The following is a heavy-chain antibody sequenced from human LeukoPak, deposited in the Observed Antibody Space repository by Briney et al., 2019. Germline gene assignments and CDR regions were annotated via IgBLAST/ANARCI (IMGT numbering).Heavy chain of an antibody. V-gene: IGHV1-69*13. D-gene: IGHD6-13*01. CDR3: ASSGKLAAAGTIDY. CDR2: IIPIFGTA. Sequence: GASVKVSCKASVGTFSSYAISWVRQAPGQGLEWMGGIIPIFGTANYAQKFQGRVTITADESTSTAYMELSSLRSEDTAVYYCASSGKLAAAGTIDYWGQGTLVTVSS. CDR1: VGTFSSYA. J-gene: IGHJ4*02.